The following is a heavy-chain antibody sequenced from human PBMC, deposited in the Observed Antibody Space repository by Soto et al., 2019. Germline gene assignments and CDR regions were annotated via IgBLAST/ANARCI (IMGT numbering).Heavy chain of an antibody. Sequence: QVQLVQSGAEVKKPGASVKVSCKASGYTFTSYGISWVRQAPGQGLEWMGWISAYNGNTNYAQKLQGRVTMTTDTTTSTVYRELRSLRSDETAVFFCSRDHRGGPFYWGQGALVTVSS. V-gene: IGHV1-18*01. CDR3: SRDHRGGPFY. CDR1: GYTFTSYG. J-gene: IGHJ4*02. D-gene: IGHD3-16*01. CDR2: ISAYNGNT.